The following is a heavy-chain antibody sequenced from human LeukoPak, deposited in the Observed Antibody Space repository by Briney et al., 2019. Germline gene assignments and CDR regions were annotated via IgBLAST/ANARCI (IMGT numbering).Heavy chain of an antibody. D-gene: IGHD3-22*01. CDR2: IYYSGST. CDR1: GGSISSSSYY. CDR3: ARHSYDSSGYFGY. V-gene: IGHV4-39*01. Sequence: SAALSRTCTVSGGSISSSSYYWGWIRQPPGKGLEWIGSIYYSGSTYYNPSLKSRVTISVDTSKNQFSLKLSSVTAADTAVYYCARHSYDSSGYFGYWGQGTLVTVSS. J-gene: IGHJ4*02.